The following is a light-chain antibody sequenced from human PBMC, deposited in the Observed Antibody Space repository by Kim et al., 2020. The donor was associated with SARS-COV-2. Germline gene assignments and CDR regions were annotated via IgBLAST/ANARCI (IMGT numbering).Light chain of an antibody. CDR3: SSYTSSSAWV. Sequence: QSALTQPASVSGSPGQSITISCTGSISDVGRYNYVSWYQQQPGKAPNLMIYDVSQRPSGISNRFSGSKSGNTASLTISGLQAEDEADYYCSSYTSSSAWVFGGGTQLTVL. CDR2: DVS. J-gene: IGLJ3*02. V-gene: IGLV2-14*01. CDR1: ISDVGRYNY.